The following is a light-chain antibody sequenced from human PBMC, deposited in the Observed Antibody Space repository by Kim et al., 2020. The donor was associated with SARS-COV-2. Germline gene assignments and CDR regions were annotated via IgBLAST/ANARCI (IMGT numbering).Light chain of an antibody. Sequence: DIVMTQSPDSLAVSLGGRATINCKSSQSVLYSSNNDNYLAWYQQKPGQPPKLLIYCASTRESGVPDRFSGSGSGTDFTLTISSLQAEDVAVYYCQQYYSTPITFGQGTRLEIK. CDR1: QSVLYSSNNDNY. J-gene: IGKJ5*01. CDR3: QQYYSTPIT. CDR2: CAS. V-gene: IGKV4-1*01.